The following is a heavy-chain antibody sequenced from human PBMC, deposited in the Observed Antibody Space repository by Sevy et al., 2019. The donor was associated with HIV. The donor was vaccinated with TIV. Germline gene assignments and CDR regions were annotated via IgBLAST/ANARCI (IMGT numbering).Heavy chain of an antibody. D-gene: IGHD5-18*01. CDR1: GGYVSSGSYY. V-gene: IGHV4-61*01. CDR3: ARGGYSYTKYDY. Sequence: SETLSLTCTVSGGYVSSGSYYWSWIRQPPGKGQEWIGYIYYSGSTNYNPSLKSRVTISVDTSKNQFSLKLSSVTAADTAVYYCARGGYSYTKYDYWGQGTLVTVSS. J-gene: IGHJ4*02. CDR2: IYYSGST.